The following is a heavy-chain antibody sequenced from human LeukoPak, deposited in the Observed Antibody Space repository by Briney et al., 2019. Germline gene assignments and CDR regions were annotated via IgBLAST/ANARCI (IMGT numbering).Heavy chain of an antibody. Sequence: GGSLRLSCAASEFIFSGYWMNWVRQAPGKGLEWVANIKQDGSEKQYVDSVRGRFTISRDNAKNSLYLQMNGLRVEDTAVYYCARDGFVGAADYWGQGTLVTVSS. D-gene: IGHD6-13*01. CDR3: ARDGFVGAADY. CDR2: IKQDGSEK. CDR1: EFIFSGYW. V-gene: IGHV3-7*01. J-gene: IGHJ4*02.